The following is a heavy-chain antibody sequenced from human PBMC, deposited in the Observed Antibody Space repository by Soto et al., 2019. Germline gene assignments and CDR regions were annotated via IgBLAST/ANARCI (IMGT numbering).Heavy chain of an antibody. CDR1: GFTFSSYA. J-gene: IGHJ6*02. CDR3: AREYRAGTRGMDV. V-gene: IGHV3-30-3*01. CDR2: ISYDGSNK. Sequence: QVQLVESGGGVVQPGRSLRLSCAASGFTFSSYAMHWVRQAPGKGLEWVAVISYDGSNKYYAESVKGRFTISRDNSKNTLNLQINSLRAEDTAVYYCAREYRAGTRGMDVWGQGTTVTVSS. D-gene: IGHD1-7*01.